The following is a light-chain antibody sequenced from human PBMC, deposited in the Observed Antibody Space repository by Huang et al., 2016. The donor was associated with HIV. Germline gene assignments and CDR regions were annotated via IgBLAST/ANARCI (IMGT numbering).Light chain of an antibody. CDR1: QAISNS. V-gene: IGKV1-17*03. J-gene: IGKJ1*01. CDR3: LQHHAYPRT. Sequence: DIQMTQSPSAMSASVGVKVTITCRASQAISNSLVWFQQKPGRAPKRLIYAASSLQSGVPSRFSGSGYGTKFTLTISSLQPEDFATYYCLQHHAYPRTFGPGTKVEVK. CDR2: AAS.